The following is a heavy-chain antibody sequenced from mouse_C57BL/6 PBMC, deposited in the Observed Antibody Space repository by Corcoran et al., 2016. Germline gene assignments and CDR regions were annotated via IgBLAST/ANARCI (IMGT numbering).Heavy chain of an antibody. D-gene: IGHD4-1*01. V-gene: IGHV1-19*01. Sequence: EVQLQQSGPVLVKPGASVKMSCKASGYTFTDYYMNWVKQSHGKSLEWIGVINPYNGGTSYNQKFKGKATLTVEKSSSTAYMELNSLTSEDSAVYYCARRGLGYYAMDYWGQGTSVTVSS. CDR3: ARRGLGYYAMDY. J-gene: IGHJ4*01. CDR1: GYTFTDYY. CDR2: INPYNGGT.